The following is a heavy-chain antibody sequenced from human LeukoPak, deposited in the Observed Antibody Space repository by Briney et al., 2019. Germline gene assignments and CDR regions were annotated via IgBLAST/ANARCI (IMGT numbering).Heavy chain of an antibody. CDR2: ISGYNGNT. J-gene: IGHJ4*02. Sequence: ASVKVSCKASGYAFTSYGVSWVRQAPGQGLEWMGWISGYNGNTSYAQKLQGRVTMTTDTSTSTAYMELRSLRSDDTAVYYCARYSGSHPLDYWGQGTLVTVSS. CDR1: GYAFTSYG. D-gene: IGHD1-26*01. CDR3: ARYSGSHPLDY. V-gene: IGHV1-18*01.